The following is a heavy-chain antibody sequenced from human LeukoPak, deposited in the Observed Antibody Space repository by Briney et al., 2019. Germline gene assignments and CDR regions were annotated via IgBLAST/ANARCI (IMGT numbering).Heavy chain of an antibody. D-gene: IGHD4-17*01. J-gene: IGHJ4*02. V-gene: IGHV7-4-1*01. CDR2: INTNTGNP. CDR1: GYTFNTYA. CDR3: ARDPVPGVFDY. Sequence: ASVKVSCKASGYTFNTYAINWVRQAPGQGLEWMGWINTNTGNPTYARGFTGRFVFSLGSSVSTAYLHIRSLKADDTAVYYCARDPVPGVFDYWGQGALVSVSS.